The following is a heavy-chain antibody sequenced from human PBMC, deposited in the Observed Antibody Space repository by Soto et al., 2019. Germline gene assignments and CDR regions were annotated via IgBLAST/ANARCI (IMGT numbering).Heavy chain of an antibody. V-gene: IGHV3-30-3*01. Sequence: PGGSLRLSCAASGFTFSNYAMHWVSQAPGKGLEWVAVVSYGGSNRYYADSVKGRFTISRDNSKNTLYLQMNSLRAEDTAVYYCARERDEVDTATPFKYWGLGTLVTVSS. J-gene: IGHJ4*02. CDR1: GFTFSNYA. CDR3: ARERDEVDTATPFKY. D-gene: IGHD5-18*01. CDR2: VSYGGSNR.